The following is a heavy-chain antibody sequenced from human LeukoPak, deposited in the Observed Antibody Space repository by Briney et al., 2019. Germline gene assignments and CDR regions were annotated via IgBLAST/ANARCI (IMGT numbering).Heavy chain of an antibody. Sequence: SENLSLTCTVYGGSISNNYWGWIRQPPGKGLEWFVYMYYSGTTNYNPSLKSRVTISVDTAKNQFSLKLSSVTAADTAVYCCAREVIEDLFLPWGEGTLVTVSS. D-gene: IGHD2/OR15-2a*01. J-gene: IGHJ5*02. CDR3: AREVIEDLFLP. CDR2: MYYSGTT. V-gene: IGHV4-59*12. CDR1: GGSISNNY.